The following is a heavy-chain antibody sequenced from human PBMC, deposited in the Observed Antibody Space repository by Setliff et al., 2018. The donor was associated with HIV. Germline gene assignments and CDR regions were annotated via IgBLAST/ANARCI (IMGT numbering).Heavy chain of an antibody. V-gene: IGHV1-2*02. D-gene: IGHD3-3*01. Sequence: ASVKVSCKASGYTLSSHYIHWVRQAPGHRPEWVGWINPQTGGTNFAQKSQGRITMTSDTSVNTVFIELSRLKSDDTALYYCARDLRNSNTLFGVLNFVFDLWGQGTLVTVSS. CDR2: INPQTGGT. CDR1: GYTLSSHY. J-gene: IGHJ4*02. CDR3: ARDLRNSNTLFGVLNFVFDL.